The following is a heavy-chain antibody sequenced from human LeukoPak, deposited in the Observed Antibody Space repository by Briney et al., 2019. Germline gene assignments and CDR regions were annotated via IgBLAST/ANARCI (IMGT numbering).Heavy chain of an antibody. Sequence: QSGRSLRLSCAASGFTFDDYAMHWVRQAPGKGLEWVSGISWNSGSIGYADSVKGRFTISRDNAKNSLYLQMNSLRVGDTAVYYCVRGPYCSGGSCNGHFDYWGQGTLVTASS. J-gene: IGHJ4*02. CDR3: VRGPYCSGGSCNGHFDY. CDR2: ISWNSGSI. CDR1: GFTFDDYA. V-gene: IGHV3-9*01. D-gene: IGHD2-15*01.